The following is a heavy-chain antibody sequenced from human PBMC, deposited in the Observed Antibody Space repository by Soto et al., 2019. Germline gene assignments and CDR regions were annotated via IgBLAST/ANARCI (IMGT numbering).Heavy chain of an antibody. CDR2: IYHSGRT. V-gene: IGHV4-39*01. CDR3: ARQRTTVVTQAYFDY. CDR1: GESISSSSYY. D-gene: IGHD2-21*02. J-gene: IGHJ4*02. Sequence: SETLSLTCIVSGESISSSSYYWGWIRQPPGKGLEWIGSIYHSGRTYYNPSLKSRVSISIDTSKNQFSLKLSSVTAADTALYYWARQRTTVVTQAYFDYRGQGALVTVSS.